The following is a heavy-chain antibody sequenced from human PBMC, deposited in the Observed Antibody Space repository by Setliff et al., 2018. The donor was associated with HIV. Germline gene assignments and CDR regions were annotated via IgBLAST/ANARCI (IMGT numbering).Heavy chain of an antibody. Sequence: GGSLRLSCAASGFTFSNYWMDWVRQAPGKGLEWVATIKKDGSEIYYMASVKGRFTISRDNARTSLFLEMRSLRDEDTAVYLCANLWELGAWCQGTLVTVSS. J-gene: IGHJ5*02. D-gene: IGHD3-16*01. V-gene: IGHV3-7*03. CDR1: GFTFSNYW. CDR3: ANLWELGA. CDR2: IKKDGSEI.